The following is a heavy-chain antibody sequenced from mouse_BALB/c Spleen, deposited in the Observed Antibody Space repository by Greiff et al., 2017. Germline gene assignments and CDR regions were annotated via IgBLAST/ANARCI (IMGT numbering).Heavy chain of an antibody. CDR2: ISSGGGST. V-gene: IGHV5-12-1*01. D-gene: IGHD3-2*01. Sequence: DVMLVESGGGLVKPGGSLKLSCAASGFAFSSYDMSWVRQTPEKRLEWVAYISSGGGSTYYPDTVKGRFTISRDNAKNTLYLQMSSLKSEDTAMYYCARQGTARATLFAYWGQGTLVTVSA. CDR1: GFAFSSYD. J-gene: IGHJ3*01. CDR3: ARQGTARATLFAY.